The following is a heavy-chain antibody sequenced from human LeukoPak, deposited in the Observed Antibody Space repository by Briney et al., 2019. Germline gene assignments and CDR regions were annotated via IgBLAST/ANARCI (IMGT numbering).Heavy chain of an antibody. J-gene: IGHJ4*02. D-gene: IGHD1-26*01. CDR3: ARLPTMVGATRYFDH. CDR1: GYSFTSYW. Sequence: GESLKISCKGSGYSFTSYWIGWVRQMPGKGLEWMGIIYPGDSDTRYSPSFQGRVTISADKSISTTYLQWSSLRASDTAMYYCARLPTMVGATRYFDHWGQGNLVTVSS. CDR2: IYPGDSDT. V-gene: IGHV5-51*01.